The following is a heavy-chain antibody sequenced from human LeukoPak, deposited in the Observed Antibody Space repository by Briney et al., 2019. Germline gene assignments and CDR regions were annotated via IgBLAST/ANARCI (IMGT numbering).Heavy chain of an antibody. V-gene: IGHV4-39*07. Sequence: SETLSLTCTVSGGSISSSSYYWGWIRQPPGKGLEWIGSIYYSGSTYYIPSLKSRVTTSVDTSKNQFSLKLSSVTAADTAVYYCARARAVTHPFDYWGQGTLVTVSS. D-gene: IGHD4-17*01. J-gene: IGHJ4*02. CDR2: IYYSGST. CDR3: ARARAVTHPFDY. CDR1: GGSISSSSYY.